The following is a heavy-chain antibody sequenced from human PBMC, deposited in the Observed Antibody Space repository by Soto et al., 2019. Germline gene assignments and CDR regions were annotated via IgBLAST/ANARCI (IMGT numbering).Heavy chain of an antibody. V-gene: IGHV5-51*01. Sequence: ESLKISCKGSGYSFTSYWIGWVRQMPGKGLEWMGIIYPGDSDTRYSPSFQGQVTISADKSISTAYLQWSSLKASDTAMYYCARLSPGYCSSTSCYSGYYGMDVWGQGTTATVSS. CDR1: GYSFTSYW. CDR3: ARLSPGYCSSTSCYSGYYGMDV. CDR2: IYPGDSDT. D-gene: IGHD2-2*02. J-gene: IGHJ6*02.